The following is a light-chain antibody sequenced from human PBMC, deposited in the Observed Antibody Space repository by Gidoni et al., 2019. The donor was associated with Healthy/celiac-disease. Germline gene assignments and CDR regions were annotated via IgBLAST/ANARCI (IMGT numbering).Light chain of an antibody. V-gene: IGLV1-47*01. CDR3: AAWDDSLSGHVV. Sequence: QSVLTQPPSASGTPGPRVTISCSGSSSNIGSNYVYWYQQLPGTAPKLLIYRNNQRPSGVPERFSGSKSGTSASLAISGLRSEDEADYYCAAWDDSLSGHVVFGGGTKLTVL. CDR2: RNN. CDR1: SSNIGSNY. J-gene: IGLJ2*01.